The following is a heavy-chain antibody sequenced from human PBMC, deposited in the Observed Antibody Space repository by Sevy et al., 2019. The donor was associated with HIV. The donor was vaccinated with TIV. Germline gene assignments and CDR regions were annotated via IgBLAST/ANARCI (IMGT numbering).Heavy chain of an antibody. J-gene: IGHJ4*02. Sequence: ASVKVACTASGYIFTNYPICWVRQAPGQGLEWMGCIRTSNRETKYTQKLQGRAIMTTDTSTGTVYMDLRNLRYDDTAVYYCARDYDGSGHYYLDYFDYWGQGTLVTVSS. V-gene: IGHV1-18*01. D-gene: IGHD3-22*01. CDR1: GYIFTNYP. CDR3: ARDYDGSGHYYLDYFDY. CDR2: IRTSNRET.